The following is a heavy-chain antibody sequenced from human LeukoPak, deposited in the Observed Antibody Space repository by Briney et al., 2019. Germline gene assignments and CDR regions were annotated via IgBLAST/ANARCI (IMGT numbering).Heavy chain of an antibody. CDR1: GYTFTSYD. J-gene: IGHJ4*02. D-gene: IGHD3-10*01. V-gene: IGHV1-2*02. CDR2: INPNSGGT. Sequence: ASVKVSCKVSGYTFTSYDINWVRQATGQGLEWMGWINPNSGGTNYAQKFQGRVTMIRDTSISTAYMELSRLRSDDTAVYYCERDSRFGEYHFDYWGQGTLVTVSS. CDR3: ERDSRFGEYHFDY.